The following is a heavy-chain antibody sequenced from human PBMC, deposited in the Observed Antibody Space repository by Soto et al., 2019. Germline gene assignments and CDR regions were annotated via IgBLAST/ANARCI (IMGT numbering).Heavy chain of an antibody. CDR2: IGGSGGNS. J-gene: IGHJ4*02. D-gene: IGHD4-4*01. CDR1: GFTFNAYA. Sequence: EVQLLESGGGLVLPGGSLRLSCAASGFTFNAYAMTWVRQAPGKGLEWVSAIGGSGGNSYYAASVKGRFTISRDNSKDALDLQMNSLRVEDTAVYYCARVASDYINSVDHWGQGILVTVSS. CDR3: ARVASDYINSVDH. V-gene: IGHV3-23*01.